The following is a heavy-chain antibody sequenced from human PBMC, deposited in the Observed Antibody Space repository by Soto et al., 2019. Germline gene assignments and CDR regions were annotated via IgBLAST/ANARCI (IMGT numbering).Heavy chain of an antibody. CDR2: IYYSGST. V-gene: IGHV4-39*01. J-gene: IGHJ5*02. CDR3: AEGTGTDPPNWFDP. Sequence: SETLSLTCTVSGGSISSSSYYWGWIRQPPGKGLEWIGSIYYSGSTYYNPSLKSRVTISVDTSKNQFSLKLSSVTAADTAVYYCAEGTGTDPPNWFDPWGQGTLVTVSS. D-gene: IGHD1-1*01. CDR1: GGSISSSSYY.